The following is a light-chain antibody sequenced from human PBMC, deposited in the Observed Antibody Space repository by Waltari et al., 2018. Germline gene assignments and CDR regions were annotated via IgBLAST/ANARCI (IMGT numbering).Light chain of an antibody. CDR2: DAS. Sequence: EIVLTQSPATLSLSPGERATLSCRASQSVSSYFAWYHQKPGQPPRLLSDDASNRATGLPARFSGSGSGTDFTLTISSLEPEDFAVYYCQQRGDSRTFGQGTKVEIK. J-gene: IGKJ1*01. CDR1: QSVSSY. CDR3: QQRGDSRT. V-gene: IGKV3-11*01.